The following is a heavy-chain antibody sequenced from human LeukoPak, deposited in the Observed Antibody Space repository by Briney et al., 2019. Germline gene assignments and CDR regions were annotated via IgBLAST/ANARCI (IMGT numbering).Heavy chain of an antibody. CDR2: IIYSGSP. V-gene: IGHV4-59*08. D-gene: IGHD2-8*02. J-gene: IGHJ4*02. CDR3: ARLGFCTGDNCLDDY. Sequence: SETLSLTCTVSGGSIRGYYWSWFRQPPGKGLEYIGYIIYSGSPNYIPSLKSRATISIDTSKNQFSLKLTSVTAADTAMYYCARLGFCTGDNCLDDYWGQGTLVTVSS. CDR1: GGSIRGYY.